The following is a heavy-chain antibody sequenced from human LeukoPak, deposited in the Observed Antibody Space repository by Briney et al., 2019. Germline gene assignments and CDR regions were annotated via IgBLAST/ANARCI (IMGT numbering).Heavy chain of an antibody. CDR1: GFTVSSNY. D-gene: IGHD1-26*01. V-gene: IGHV3-53*05. J-gene: IGHJ4*02. Sequence: PGGSLRLSCAASGFTVSSNYMSWVRQAPGKGLEWVSVIYSGGSTYYADSVKGRFTISRDNSKNSLYLQMNSLRAEDTAVYYCAKNPVVVGATAAFDYWGQGTLVTVSS. CDR3: AKNPVVVGATAAFDY. CDR2: IYSGGST.